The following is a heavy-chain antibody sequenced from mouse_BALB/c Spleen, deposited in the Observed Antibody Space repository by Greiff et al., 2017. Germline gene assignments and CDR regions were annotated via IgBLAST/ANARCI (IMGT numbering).Heavy chain of an antibody. J-gene: IGHJ4*01. Sequence: QVQLQQPGAELVRPGASVKLSCKASGYTFTSYWINWVKQRPGQGLEWIGNIYPSDSYTNYNQKFKDKATLTVDKSSSTAYMQLSSPTSEDSAVYYCTITTVVDYYAMDYWGQGTSVTVSS. CDR3: TITTVVDYYAMDY. CDR1: GYTFTSYW. D-gene: IGHD1-1*01. CDR2: IYPSDSYT. V-gene: IGHV1-69*02.